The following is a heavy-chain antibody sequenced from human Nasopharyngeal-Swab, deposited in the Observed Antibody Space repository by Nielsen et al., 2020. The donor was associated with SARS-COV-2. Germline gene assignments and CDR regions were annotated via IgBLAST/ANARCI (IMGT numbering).Heavy chain of an antibody. D-gene: IGHD3-10*01. CDR2: ISSSSSYI. CDR3: ASYGSGRERDY. Sequence: GESLKISCAASGFTFSSYSMNWVRQAPGKGLEWVSSISSSSSYIYYADSVKGRFTISRDNAKNSLYLQMNSLRAEDTAVYYCASYGSGRERDYWGQGTLVTVSS. J-gene: IGHJ4*02. V-gene: IGHV3-21*01. CDR1: GFTFSSYS.